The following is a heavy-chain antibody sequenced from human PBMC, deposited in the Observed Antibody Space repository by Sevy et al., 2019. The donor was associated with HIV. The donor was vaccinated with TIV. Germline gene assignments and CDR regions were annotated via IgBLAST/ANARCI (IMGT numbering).Heavy chain of an antibody. Sequence: GGSLRLSCAASAFTFSSYWMTWVRQAPGKGLEWVANINQDGSEENYVDSVKGRFTIFRDNAKNSLFLQMNSLRAEDTAVYYRARTGSYADTYYYYYAMDVWGPGTTVTVSS. CDR3: ARTGSYADTYYYYYAMDV. V-gene: IGHV3-7*01. J-gene: IGHJ6*02. D-gene: IGHD3-16*01. CDR2: INQDGSEE. CDR1: AFTFSSYW.